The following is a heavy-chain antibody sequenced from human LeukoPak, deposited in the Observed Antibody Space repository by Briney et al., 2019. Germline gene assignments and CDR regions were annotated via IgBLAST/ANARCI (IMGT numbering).Heavy chain of an antibody. D-gene: IGHD3-22*01. CDR3: VRSAFHAGSGNYYDY. Sequence: GGSLRLSCAASGFTFDDYAMHWVRQAPGKGLEWVSGISWNSGSIGYADSVKGRFTISRDNAENTLYLQMNSLRVEDTAVYYCVRSAFHAGSGNYYDYWGQGTLVTVSS. J-gene: IGHJ4*02. CDR2: ISWNSGSI. V-gene: IGHV3-9*01. CDR1: GFTFDDYA.